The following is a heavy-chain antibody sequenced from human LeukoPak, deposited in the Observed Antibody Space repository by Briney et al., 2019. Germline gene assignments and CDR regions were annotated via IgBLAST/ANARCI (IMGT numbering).Heavy chain of an antibody. Sequence: LSETLSLTCAVYGGSFSDYYWSWIRQPPGKGLEWIGEINHSGTTNYSPSLKSRVSISVDTSKNQFSLKLNSVTAADAAMYYCASHYSSGSYRYTGSFDSWGQGMLVNVSS. CDR2: INHSGTT. CDR1: GGSFSDYY. D-gene: IGHD3-16*02. V-gene: IGHV4-34*01. J-gene: IGHJ4*02. CDR3: ASHYSSGSYRYTGSFDS.